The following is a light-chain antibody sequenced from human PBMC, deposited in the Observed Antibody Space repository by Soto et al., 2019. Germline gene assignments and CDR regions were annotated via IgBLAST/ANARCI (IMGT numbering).Light chain of an antibody. CDR1: QSVSTY. CDR3: QQYNNWPRT. Sequence: EIVLTQSPATLSLSPGERATLSCMASQSVSTYLAWYQQKPGQAPRLLMYDASKRATGIPARFSGSGSGTDFTLTISSLQSEDFAVYYCQQYNNWPRTFGQGTKVDIK. V-gene: IGKV3-11*01. J-gene: IGKJ1*01. CDR2: DAS.